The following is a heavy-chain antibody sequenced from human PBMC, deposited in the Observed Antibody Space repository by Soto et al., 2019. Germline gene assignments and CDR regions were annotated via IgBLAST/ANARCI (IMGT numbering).Heavy chain of an antibody. Sequence: PSETLSLTCAVYGGSFSGYYWSWIRQPPGKGLEWIGEINHSGSTNYNPSLKSRVTISVDTSKNQFSLKLSSVTAADTAVYYCARGGHDSSSWYGAKYYYYYGMDVWGQGTTVTVSS. CDR2: INHSGST. CDR3: ARGGHDSSSWYGAKYYYYYGMDV. D-gene: IGHD6-13*01. J-gene: IGHJ6*02. CDR1: GGSFSGYY. V-gene: IGHV4-34*01.